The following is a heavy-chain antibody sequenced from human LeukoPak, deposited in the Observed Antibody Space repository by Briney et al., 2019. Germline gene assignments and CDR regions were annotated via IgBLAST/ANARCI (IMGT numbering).Heavy chain of an antibody. CDR1: GFTFSNHA. J-gene: IGHJ2*01. V-gene: IGHV3-64*01. Sequence: PGGSLILSCAASGFTFSNHAMHWVRQAPGKGLEYVSAISSNGCGTFYANSVKGRFTISRDNSKNTLYLQMGSLRADDMAVYYCARDPGTVTTLFWYFDLWGRGTPVTFSS. D-gene: IGHD4-17*01. CDR2: ISSNGCGT. CDR3: ARDPGTVTTLFWYFDL.